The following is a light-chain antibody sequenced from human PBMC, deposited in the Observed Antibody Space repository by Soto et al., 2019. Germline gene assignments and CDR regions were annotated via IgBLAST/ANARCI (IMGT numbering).Light chain of an antibody. CDR1: SSNIGSNY. V-gene: IGLV1-47*01. CDR3: AAWDDRLSASYV. CDR2: RNN. J-gene: IGLJ1*01. Sequence: QSVLTQPPSASGTPGQRVTISCSGSSSNIGSNYVYWYQQLPGTAPKLLIYRNNQRPSGVPARFSGSKSGTSASLAISGLRAEDEADYYCAAWDDRLSASYVFGTGTKLTVL.